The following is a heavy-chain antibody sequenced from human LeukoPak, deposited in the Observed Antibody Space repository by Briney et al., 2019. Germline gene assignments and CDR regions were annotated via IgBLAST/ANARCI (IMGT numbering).Heavy chain of an antibody. CDR1: GGSFSGYY. V-gene: IGHV4-34*01. D-gene: IGHD1-26*01. J-gene: IGHJ4*02. Sequence: SETLSLTCAVYGGSFSGYYWSWIRQPPGKGLEWIGEINHSGSTNYNPSLKSRVTISVDTSKNQFSLKLSSVTAADTAVYYCARGPGALGLDYWGQGTLVTVSS. CDR3: ARGPGALGLDY. CDR2: INHSGST.